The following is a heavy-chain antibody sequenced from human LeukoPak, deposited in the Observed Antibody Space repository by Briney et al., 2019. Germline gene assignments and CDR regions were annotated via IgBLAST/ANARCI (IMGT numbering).Heavy chain of an antibody. V-gene: IGHV4-34*01. CDR3: ARVTGGGSGWYIGY. CDR1: GGSFSGYY. D-gene: IGHD6-19*01. Sequence: SETLSLTCAVYGGSFSGYYWSWIRQPPGKGLEWIGEINHSGSTNYNPSLKSRVTISVDTSKNQFSLKLSSVTAADTAVYYCARVTGGGSGWYIGYWGQGTLVTVSS. J-gene: IGHJ4*02. CDR2: INHSGST.